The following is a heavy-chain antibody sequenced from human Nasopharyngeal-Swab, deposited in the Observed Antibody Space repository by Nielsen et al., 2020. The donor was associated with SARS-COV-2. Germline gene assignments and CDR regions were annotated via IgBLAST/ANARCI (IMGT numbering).Heavy chain of an antibody. J-gene: IGHJ4*02. V-gene: IGHV4-34*01. CDR2: INHSGST. Sequence: PGKGLEWIGEINHSGSTNYDPSLKSRVTISVDTSKNQFSLKLSSVTAADTAVYYCAGADYQLDYWGQGTLVTVSS. CDR3: AGADYQLDY. D-gene: IGHD2-2*01.